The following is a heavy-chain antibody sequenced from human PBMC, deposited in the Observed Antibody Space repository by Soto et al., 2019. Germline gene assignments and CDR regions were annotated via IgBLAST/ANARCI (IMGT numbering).Heavy chain of an antibody. CDR1: GGTFSSYT. CDR3: AREDYYGSGSYYNPWFDY. V-gene: IGHV1-69*02. D-gene: IGHD3-10*01. J-gene: IGHJ4*02. CDR2: IIPILGIA. Sequence: SVKVSCKASGGTFSSYTISWVRQAPGQGLEWMGRIIPILGIANYAQKFQGRVTITADKSTSTAYMELSSLRSEDTAVYYCAREDYYGSGSYYNPWFDYWGQGTLVTVSS.